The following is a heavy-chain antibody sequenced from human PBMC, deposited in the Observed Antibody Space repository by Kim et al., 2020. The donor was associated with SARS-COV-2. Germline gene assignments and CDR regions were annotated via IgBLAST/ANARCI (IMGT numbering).Heavy chain of an antibody. CDR3: ARVNDYSLAY. J-gene: IGHJ4*02. V-gene: IGHV3-33*01. CDR1: GASEFIFSTYG. D-gene: IGHD4-4*01. Sequence: GGSLRLSCAASGASEFIFSTYGMVWVRQGPVKGLEWVALIWCDGGNKYYADSVKGRFTISKDNSKNMLSQQMRSLRPEDTAVYYCARVNDYSLAYWGRGT. CDR2: IWCDGGNK.